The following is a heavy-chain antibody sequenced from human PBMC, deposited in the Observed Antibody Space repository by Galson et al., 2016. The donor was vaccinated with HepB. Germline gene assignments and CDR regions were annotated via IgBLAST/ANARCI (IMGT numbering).Heavy chain of an antibody. D-gene: IGHD3-3*01. CDR1: GGSFSGYF. J-gene: IGHJ5*02. CDR2: VNDRGSM. V-gene: IGHV4-34*01. Sequence: SETLSLTCAVYGGSFSGYFWTWIRQPPGKGLEWIGEVNDRGSMNYNPSLKSRVAISVDTSKSQFSLKLTCVTAADTALYFCARYDFLFRDLQWLPLGFDPWGQGTLVTVSS. CDR3: ARYDFLFRDLQWLPLGFDP.